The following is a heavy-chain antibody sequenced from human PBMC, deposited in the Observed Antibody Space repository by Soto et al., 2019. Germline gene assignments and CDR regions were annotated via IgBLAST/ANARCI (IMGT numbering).Heavy chain of an antibody. CDR2: ISSDSRTI. CDR1: GFSLSDYA. CDR3: ARIKLVEWFFINVDVYDMDV. V-gene: IGHV3-48*02. Sequence: GGSLRLSCVASGFSLSDYAVNWVRQAPGKGLEWVSVISSDSRTIYYADSVEGRFTVSRDNARNSVSLQMDSLRDEDAAVYYCARIKLVEWFFINVDVYDMDVWGEGTPVTVSS. J-gene: IGHJ6*04. D-gene: IGHD3-3*01.